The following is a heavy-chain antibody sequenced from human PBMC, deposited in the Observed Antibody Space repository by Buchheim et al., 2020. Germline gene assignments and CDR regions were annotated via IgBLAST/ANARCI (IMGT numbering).Heavy chain of an antibody. J-gene: IGHJ6*02. CDR1: GGSISSSSYY. V-gene: IGHV4-39*01. CDR2: IYYSGST. Sequence: QLQLQESGPGLVKPSETLSLTCTVSGGSISSSSYYWGWIRQPPGKGLEWIGSIYYSGSTYYTPSLKSRVTISVDTSKNQFPLKLSSVTAADTAVYYCARQRRDYYYYGMDVWGQGTT. CDR3: ARQRRDYYYYGMDV.